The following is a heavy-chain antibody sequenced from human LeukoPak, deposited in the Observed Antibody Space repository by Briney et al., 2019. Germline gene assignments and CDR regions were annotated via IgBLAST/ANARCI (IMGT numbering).Heavy chain of an antibody. D-gene: IGHD5-12*01. CDR3: ARERATREFVP. V-gene: IGHV4-59*01. CDR2: IYYSGST. Sequence: NTSETLSLTCTVSGGSISSYYWSWIRQPPGKGLEWIGCIYYSGSTNYNPSLKSRVTISVDTSKNQFSLKLSSVTAADTAVYYCARERATREFVPWGQGTLVTVSS. J-gene: IGHJ5*02. CDR1: GGSISSYY.